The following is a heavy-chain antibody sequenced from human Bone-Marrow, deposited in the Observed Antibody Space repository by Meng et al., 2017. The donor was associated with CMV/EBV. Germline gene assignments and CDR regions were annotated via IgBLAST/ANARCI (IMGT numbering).Heavy chain of an antibody. J-gene: IGHJ4*02. CDR3: ARHTFNYYDSSGYPHPFDY. D-gene: IGHD3-22*01. V-gene: IGHV4-31*03. Sequence: SETLSLTCTVSGGSISTGGYYWSWIRQHPGKGLEWIGYIYYSGSTYYYPSLKSRVTISVDTSKNQFSLQLSSVTAADPAVYYCARHTFNYYDSSGYPHPFDYWGQGTLVTVSS. CDR1: GGSISTGGYY. CDR2: IYYSGST.